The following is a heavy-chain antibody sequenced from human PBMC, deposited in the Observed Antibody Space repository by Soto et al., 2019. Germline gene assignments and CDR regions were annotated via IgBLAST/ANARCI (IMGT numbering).Heavy chain of an antibody. V-gene: IGHV1-3*01. CDR3: ARDTGDGTFDF. CDR2: IDAGYGNT. Sequence: ASVKVSCKASGYTFSSYAMHWVRQAPGQRLEWMGWIDAGYGNTKSSQKFQDRVTISRDTSASTAYMELTSLRSEDTAVYYCARDTGDGTFDFWGQGTLVTVSS. D-gene: IGHD7-27*01. CDR1: GYTFSSYA. J-gene: IGHJ4*02.